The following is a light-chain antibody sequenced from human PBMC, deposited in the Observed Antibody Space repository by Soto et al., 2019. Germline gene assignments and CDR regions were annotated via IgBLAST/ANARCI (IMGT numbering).Light chain of an antibody. CDR2: DVS. V-gene: IGLV2-14*03. CDR1: SSDVGGYNY. J-gene: IGLJ2*01. CDR3: SSYTSSSTLV. Sequence: QSALTQPASVSGSPGQSITISCTGTSSDVGGYNYVSWYQQHPGKAPKLMIYDVSNRPSGVSNRFSGSQSGNTASLTISGLHAEDEADYYCSSYTSSSTLVFGGGTKLTVL.